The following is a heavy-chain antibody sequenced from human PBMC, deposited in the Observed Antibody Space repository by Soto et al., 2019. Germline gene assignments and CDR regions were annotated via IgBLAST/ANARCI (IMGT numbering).Heavy chain of an antibody. Sequence: SDTLSLTCTVSGASIIGDYWSWIRQSPGKGLEWIGYIYYSGSTNYSPSLKSRVTISVDTSKNQFSLRLNSVTAADTAVYYCARGITIFGLAVINYFDYWGQGSRVTVYS. CDR3: ARGITIFGLAVINYFDY. CDR2: IYYSGST. D-gene: IGHD3-3*01. J-gene: IGHJ4*02. CDR1: GASIIGDY. V-gene: IGHV4-59*01.